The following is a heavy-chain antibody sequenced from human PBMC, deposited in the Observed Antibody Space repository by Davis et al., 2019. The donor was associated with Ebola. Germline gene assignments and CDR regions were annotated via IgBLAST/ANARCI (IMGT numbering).Heavy chain of an antibody. J-gene: IGHJ6*02. D-gene: IGHD3-16*02. CDR2: ISSSSSYI. CDR3: ARDQYDYIWGSYRTSLDYYYYGMDV. V-gene: IGHV3-21*01. Sequence: GESLKISCAASGFTFSSYSMNWVRQAPGKGLEWVSSISSSSSYIYYADSVKGRFTISRDNAKNSLYLQMNSLRAEDTAVYYCARDQYDYIWGSYRTSLDYYYYGMDVWGQGTTVTVSS. CDR1: GFTFSSYS.